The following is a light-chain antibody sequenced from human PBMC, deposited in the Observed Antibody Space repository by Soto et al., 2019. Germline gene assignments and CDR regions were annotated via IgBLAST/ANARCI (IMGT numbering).Light chain of an antibody. V-gene: IGKV1-39*01. CDR1: QSIGNY. J-gene: IGKJ2*01. CDR3: QQSYFTPST. CDR2: AVS. Sequence: DVQMTQSPSSLSASVGDRVTITCRASQSIGNYLSWYQQKLGKVPNLLIYAVSTLQTEVPSRFSGSGSGTDFTLTIISLQPEDFATYYCQQSYFTPSTFGQGTKLEIK.